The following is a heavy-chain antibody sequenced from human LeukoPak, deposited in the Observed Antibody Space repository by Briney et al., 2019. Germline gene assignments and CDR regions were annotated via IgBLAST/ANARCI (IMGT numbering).Heavy chain of an antibody. CDR3: AKEYSSGWYVVDY. CDR1: GFTFSSYA. CDR2: ISDSGGST. Sequence: GGSLRLSCAASGFTFSSYAMSWVRQAPGKGLEWVSAISDSGGSTFYADSVKGRFTISRDNSKNTLYLQMNSLRAGDTAIYYCAKEYSSGWYVVDYWGQGTLVTVSS. J-gene: IGHJ4*02. D-gene: IGHD6-19*01. V-gene: IGHV3-23*01.